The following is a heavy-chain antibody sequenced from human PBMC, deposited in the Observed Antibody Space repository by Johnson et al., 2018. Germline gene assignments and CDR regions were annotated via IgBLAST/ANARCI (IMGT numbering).Heavy chain of an antibody. CDR3: AAGYAGYYMDV. CDR1: GESFSGYY. Sequence: QVQLQQWGAGLLKPSETLSLTCAVSGESFSGYYWSWIRQPPGKGLEWIGEVSPRGSNNYTPSPKSRITISLDTSNTQFPLKLISVTAADTAVYFCAAGYAGYYMDVWGKGTTVTVSS. D-gene: IGHD5-18*01. J-gene: IGHJ6*03. CDR2: VSPRGSN. V-gene: IGHV4-34*01.